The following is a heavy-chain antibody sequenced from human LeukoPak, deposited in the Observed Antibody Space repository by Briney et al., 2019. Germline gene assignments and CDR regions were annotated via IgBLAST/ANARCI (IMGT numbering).Heavy chain of an antibody. D-gene: IGHD5-12*01. Sequence: SETLSLTCTVSGGSISSYYWSWIRQPPGKGLEWIGSIYHSGSTYYNPSLKSRVTISVDTSKNQFSLKLSSVTAADTAVYYCARQGYDYRYFDYWGQGTLVTVSS. J-gene: IGHJ4*02. CDR3: ARQGYDYRYFDY. CDR2: IYHSGST. CDR1: GGSISSYY. V-gene: IGHV4-59*08.